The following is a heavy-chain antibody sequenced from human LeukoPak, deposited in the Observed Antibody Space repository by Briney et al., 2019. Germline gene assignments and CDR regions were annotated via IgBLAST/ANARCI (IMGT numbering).Heavy chain of an antibody. Sequence: PGGSLRLSRAASGFTFRDYWMSWVRQAPGKGLEWVAKIRQDGSEEYYVDSLKGRFTISRDNAKNSLYLQMNSLRAEDTAVYHCARWVHSSPKSPQSVDSYFEKWGQGTLVTVSS. CDR1: GFTFRDYW. CDR2: IRQDGSEE. D-gene: IGHD3/OR15-3a*01. V-gene: IGHV3-7*01. CDR3: ARWVHSSPKSPQSVDSYFEK. J-gene: IGHJ4*02.